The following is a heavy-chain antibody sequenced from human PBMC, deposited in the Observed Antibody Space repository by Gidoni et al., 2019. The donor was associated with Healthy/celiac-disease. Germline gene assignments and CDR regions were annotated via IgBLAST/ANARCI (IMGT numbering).Heavy chain of an antibody. D-gene: IGHD1-26*01. CDR2: ST. Sequence: STYYNPSLKSRVTISVDTSKNQFSLKLSSVTAADTAVYYCATTGRFHVSGSYYFDYWGQGTLVTVSS. CDR3: ATTGRFHVSGSYYFDY. V-gene: IGHV4-31*02. J-gene: IGHJ4*02.